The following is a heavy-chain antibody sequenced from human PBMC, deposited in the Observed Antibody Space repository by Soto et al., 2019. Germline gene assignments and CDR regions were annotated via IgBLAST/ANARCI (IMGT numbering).Heavy chain of an antibody. CDR2: IYYSGST. CDR3: ARDRGYSGYDFDY. Sequence: QVQLQESGPGLVKPSETLSLTCTVSGGSISSYYWSWIRQPPGKGLERIGYIYYSGSTNYNPSLKSRVTISVDTSKNQFSLKLSSVTAADTAVYYCARDRGYSGYDFDYWGQGTLVTVSS. D-gene: IGHD5-12*01. CDR1: GGSISSYY. J-gene: IGHJ4*02. V-gene: IGHV4-59*01.